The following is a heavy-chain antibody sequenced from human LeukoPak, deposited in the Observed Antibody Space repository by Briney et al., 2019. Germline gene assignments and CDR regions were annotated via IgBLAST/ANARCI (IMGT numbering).Heavy chain of an antibody. J-gene: IGHJ4*02. CDR3: ARERAYSSSWGYFDY. CDR1: GFTFSNFW. CDR2: IKQGGIEK. D-gene: IGHD6-13*01. Sequence: GGSLRLSCAASGFTFSNFWKSWARQAPGTGLEWVATIKQGGIEKYFVDSVKGRFSISRDDAKNSLYLQMNSLRAEDTAVYYCARERAYSSSWGYFDYWGQGTLVTVSS. V-gene: IGHV3-7*01.